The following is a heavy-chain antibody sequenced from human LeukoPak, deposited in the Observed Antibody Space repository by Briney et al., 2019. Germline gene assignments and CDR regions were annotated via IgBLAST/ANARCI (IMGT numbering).Heavy chain of an antibody. Sequence: SVKVSCKASGGTFSSYAISWVRQAPGQGLEWMGGIIPIFGTANYAQKFQGRVTITADESTSTAYMELSSLRSEDTAVYYCAREGWAYYDFWSGYYSYMDVWGKGTTVTVSS. J-gene: IGHJ6*03. D-gene: IGHD3-3*01. CDR3: AREGWAYYDFWSGYYSYMDV. CDR1: GGTFSSYA. V-gene: IGHV1-69*13. CDR2: IIPIFGTA.